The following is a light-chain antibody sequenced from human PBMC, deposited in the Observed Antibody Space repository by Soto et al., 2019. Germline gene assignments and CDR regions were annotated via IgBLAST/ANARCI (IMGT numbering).Light chain of an antibody. V-gene: IGKV1-5*03. CDR3: QQYEAYPLT. Sequence: DIQMTQFPSTLSPSVGDRATITCRAGEGISSWLAWYQQKPGKAPKLLIYEASSLESGVPSRFSGSGSGTEFTLTISSLQPDDFATYSCQQYEAYPLTFGGGTKVEIK. J-gene: IGKJ4*01. CDR1: EGISSW. CDR2: EAS.